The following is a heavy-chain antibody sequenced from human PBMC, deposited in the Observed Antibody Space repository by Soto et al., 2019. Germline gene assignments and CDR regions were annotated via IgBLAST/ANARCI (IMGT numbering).Heavy chain of an antibody. V-gene: IGHV3-30*18. D-gene: IGHD6-19*01. CDR3: AKASGWYRWDFDY. CDR2: ISYDGSNK. CDR1: GFTFSSYG. J-gene: IGHJ4*02. Sequence: GSLRLSCAASGFTFSSYGMHWVRQAPGKGLEWVAVISYDGSNKYYADSVKGRFTISRDNSKNTLYLQMNSLRAEDTAVYYCAKASGWYRWDFDYWGQGTLVTVSS.